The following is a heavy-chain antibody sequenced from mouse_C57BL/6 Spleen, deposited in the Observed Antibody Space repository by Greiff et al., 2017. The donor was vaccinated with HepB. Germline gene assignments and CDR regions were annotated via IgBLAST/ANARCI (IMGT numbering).Heavy chain of an antibody. D-gene: IGHD1-1*01. V-gene: IGHV1-82*01. CDR2: IYPGDGDT. CDR3: ARGGGSYYGSPPCY. J-gene: IGHJ2*01. Sequence: QVQLQQSGPELVKPGASVKISCKASGYAFSSSWMNWVKQRPGKGLEWIGRIYPGDGDTNYNGKFKGKATLTADKSSSTAYMQLSSLTSEDSAVYFCARGGGSYYGSPPCYWGQGTTLTVSS. CDR1: GYAFSSSW.